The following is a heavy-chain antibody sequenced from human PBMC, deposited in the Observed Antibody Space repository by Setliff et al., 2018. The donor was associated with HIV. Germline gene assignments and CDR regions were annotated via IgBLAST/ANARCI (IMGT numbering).Heavy chain of an antibody. Sequence: GSLRLSCATSGFTFSKYWMTWVRQAPGKGLEWVATIRQDGNEKYYVDSVTGRFTVSRDNAKKSLYLQMNSLRVEDTAVYFCARGLERTNVLYGVVSIWLDSWGQGTLVTVSS. CDR3: ARGLERTNVLYGVVSIWLDS. CDR2: IRQDGNEK. J-gene: IGHJ4*02. V-gene: IGHV3-7*03. D-gene: IGHD3-3*01. CDR1: GFTFSKYW.